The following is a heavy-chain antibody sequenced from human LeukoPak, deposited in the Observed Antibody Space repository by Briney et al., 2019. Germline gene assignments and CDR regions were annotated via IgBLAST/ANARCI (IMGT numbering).Heavy chain of an antibody. J-gene: IGHJ4*02. CDR1: GFTFGDYA. V-gene: IGHV3-49*03. Sequence: GGSLRLSCTASGFTFGDYAMSWFRQAPGKGLEWVGFIRSKAYGGTTEYAASVKGRFTISRDDSKSIAYLQMNSLKTEDTAVYYCTTVAYYDYVWGSYRYFDYWGQGTLVTVSS. CDR3: TTVAYYDYVWGSYRYFDY. D-gene: IGHD3-16*02. CDR2: IRSKAYGGTT.